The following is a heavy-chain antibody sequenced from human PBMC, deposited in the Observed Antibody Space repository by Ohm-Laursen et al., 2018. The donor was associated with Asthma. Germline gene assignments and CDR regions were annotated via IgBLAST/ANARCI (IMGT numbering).Heavy chain of an antibody. CDR2: ISAYNGNT. V-gene: IGHV1-18*01. CDR3: ARRESGYPVFGMDV. J-gene: IGHJ6*02. D-gene: IGHD3-3*01. CDR1: GYTFTSYG. Sequence: ASVKFCKASGYTFTSYGISWVRQAPGQGLEWMGWISAYNGNTNYAQKLQGRVTMTTDTSTSTAYMELRSLRSDDTAVYYCARRESGYPVFGMDVWGQGTTVTVSS.